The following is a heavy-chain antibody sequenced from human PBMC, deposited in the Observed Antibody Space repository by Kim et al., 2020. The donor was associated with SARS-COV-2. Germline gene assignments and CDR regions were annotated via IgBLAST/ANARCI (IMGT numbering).Heavy chain of an antibody. J-gene: IGHJ4*02. Sequence: SVKVSCKASGGTFSSYAISWVRQAPGQGLEWMGGIIPIFGTTNYAQKFQGRVTITADESTSTAYMELSSLRSEDTAVYYCARGYDFWSGCNSWGQGTLVTVSS. V-gene: IGHV1-69*13. D-gene: IGHD3-3*01. CDR1: GGTFSSYA. CDR2: IIPIFGTT. CDR3: ARGYDFWSGCNS.